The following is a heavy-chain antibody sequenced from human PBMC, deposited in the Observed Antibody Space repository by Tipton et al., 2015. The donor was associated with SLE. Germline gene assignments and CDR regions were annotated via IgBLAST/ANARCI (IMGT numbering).Heavy chain of an antibody. J-gene: IGHJ6*02. CDR2: IYSDGSST. Sequence: VQLVQSGGGVVQPGRSLRLSCEASGFTFSTYWMHWVRQGPGKGLVWVSRIYSDGSSTKYADSVKGRFTISRDNAKNMLYLQMNSLRAEDTAVYYCGTTSTDYGMDVWGQGTTVTVSS. CDR3: GTTSTDYGMDV. D-gene: IGHD2-8*02. CDR1: GFTFSTYW. V-gene: IGHV3-74*02.